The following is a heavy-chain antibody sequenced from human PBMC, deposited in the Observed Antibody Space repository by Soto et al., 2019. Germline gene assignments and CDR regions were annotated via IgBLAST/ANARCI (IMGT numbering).Heavy chain of an antibody. J-gene: IGHJ6*02. CDR1: GGSISSGDYY. CDR3: ARGRDSSLVYYGMDV. CDR2: IYYSGST. D-gene: IGHD3-22*01. Sequence: SETLSLTCTVSGGSISSGDYYWSWIRQPPGKGLEWIGYIYYSGSTYYNPSLKSRVTISVDTSKNQFSLKLSSVTAADTAVYYCARGRDSSLVYYGMDVWGQGTTVTVSS. V-gene: IGHV4-30-4*01.